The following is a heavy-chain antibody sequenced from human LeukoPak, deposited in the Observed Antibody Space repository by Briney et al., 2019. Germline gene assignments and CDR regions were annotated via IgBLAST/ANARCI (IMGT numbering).Heavy chain of an antibody. CDR1: GFTFSSYM. V-gene: IGHV3-7*01. CDR2: IKPDGGEK. J-gene: IGHJ4*02. Sequence: GGSLRLSCAASGFTFSSYMMTWVRQAPGKGLEWVANIKPDGGEKFYVDSVRGRFTISRDNAKNSLYLQMNSLRAEGTAVYYCASGSLWSGILDHWGQGTLVIVSS. D-gene: IGHD3-3*01. CDR3: ASGSLWSGILDH.